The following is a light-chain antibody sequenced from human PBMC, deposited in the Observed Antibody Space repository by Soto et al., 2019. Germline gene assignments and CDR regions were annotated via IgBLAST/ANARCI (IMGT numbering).Light chain of an antibody. CDR2: GAS. CDR1: RSISNY. Sequence: DILMTQSPSSLSASVGDAVSLTCRASRSISNYLNWYQQKPGRAPKLLISGASSLQRGVPSRFSGSGSGTTFTLTITSLQPDDFAIYFCQQSYTAPYTFGPVTKVEIK. J-gene: IGKJ3*01. V-gene: IGKV1-39*01. CDR3: QQSYTAPYT.